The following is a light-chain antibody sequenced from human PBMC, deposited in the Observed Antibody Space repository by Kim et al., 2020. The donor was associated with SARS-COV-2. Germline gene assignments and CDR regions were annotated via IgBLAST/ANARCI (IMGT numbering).Light chain of an antibody. V-gene: IGKV3-15*01. CDR1: QSVSSN. CDR3: QHYNNFPRYT. J-gene: IGKJ2*01. CDR2: GAS. Sequence: EIVMTQSPATLSVSPGERATLSCRASQSVSSNLAWYQQKPGQAPRLLIYGASTRATGIPARFSGSGSGTEFALTISSLQSEDFAVYYCQHYNNFPRYTFGQGPTLAI.